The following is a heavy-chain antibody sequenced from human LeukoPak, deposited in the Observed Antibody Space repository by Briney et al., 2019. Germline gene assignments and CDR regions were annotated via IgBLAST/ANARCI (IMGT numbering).Heavy chain of an antibody. D-gene: IGHD2-21*01. V-gene: IGHV3-20*04. CDR2: INWNGGST. CDR1: GFTFDDYG. Sequence: PGGSLRLSCAASGFTFDDYGMSWVRQAPGKGLEWVSGINWNGGSTGYADSVKGRFTISRDNAKNSLYLQMNSLRAEDTALYYCARLCSIRWCLHDWFDPWGQGTLVTVSS. J-gene: IGHJ5*02. CDR3: ARLCSIRWCLHDWFDP.